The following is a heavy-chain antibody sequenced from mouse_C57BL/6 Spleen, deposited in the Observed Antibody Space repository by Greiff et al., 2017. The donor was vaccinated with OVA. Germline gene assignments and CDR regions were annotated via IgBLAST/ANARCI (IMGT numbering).Heavy chain of an antibody. CDR3: AVTTGDY. Sequence: QVQLQQSGPELVKPGASVKISCKASGYAFSSSWMNWVKQRPGKGLEWIGRIYPGDGDTNYNGKFKGKATLTADKSSSTAYMQLSSLTSEDSAVYFCAVTTGDYWGQGTTLTVSS. CDR1: GYAFSSSW. D-gene: IGHD2-3*01. V-gene: IGHV1-82*01. J-gene: IGHJ2*01. CDR2: IYPGDGDT.